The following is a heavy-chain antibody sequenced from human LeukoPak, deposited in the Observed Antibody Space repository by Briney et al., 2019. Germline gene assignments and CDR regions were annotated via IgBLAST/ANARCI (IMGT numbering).Heavy chain of an antibody. CDR3: ARVKSGRVVDY. Sequence: GGSLRLSCAASGFTFSDYYMSWIHQAPGKGLEWVSYISSSGSYTNYADSVKGRFTISRDNAKNSLYLQVNSLRAEDTAVFYCARVKSGRVVDYWGQGTLVTVSS. CDR1: GFTFSDYY. V-gene: IGHV3-11*05. J-gene: IGHJ4*02. CDR2: ISSSGSYT. D-gene: IGHD3/OR15-3a*01.